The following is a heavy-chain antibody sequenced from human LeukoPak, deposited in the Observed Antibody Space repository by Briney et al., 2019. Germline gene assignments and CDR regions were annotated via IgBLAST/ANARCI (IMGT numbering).Heavy chain of an antibody. J-gene: IGHJ4*02. CDR2: IKKDGSEK. Sequence: PGGSLRLSCAASGFTFSSYWMSWVRQAPGKGLEWVANIKKDGSEKYYVDSVKGRFTISRDNAKNSLYLLMNSLRADDTAVYYCARAGNLGYCSTAGCYECDNWGQGTLLTVSS. V-gene: IGHV3-7*01. D-gene: IGHD2-2*03. CDR3: ARAGNLGYCSTAGCYECDN. CDR1: GFTFSSYW.